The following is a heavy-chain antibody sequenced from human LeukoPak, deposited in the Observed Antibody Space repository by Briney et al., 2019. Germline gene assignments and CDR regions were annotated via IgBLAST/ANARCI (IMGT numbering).Heavy chain of an antibody. Sequence: ASVKVSCKASGYTFTGYYMHWVRQAPGQGLEWMGWINPNSGGTNYAQKFQGRVTMTRDTSISTAYMELSRLRSDDTAVYYCARHPRNVTIFGGGGGDDYWGQGTLVTVSS. V-gene: IGHV1-2*02. D-gene: IGHD3-3*01. CDR2: INPNSGGT. CDR3: ARHPRNVTIFGGGGGDDY. CDR1: GYTFTGYY. J-gene: IGHJ4*02.